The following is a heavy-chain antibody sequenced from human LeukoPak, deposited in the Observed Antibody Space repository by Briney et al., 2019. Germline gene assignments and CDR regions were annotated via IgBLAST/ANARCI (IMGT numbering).Heavy chain of an antibody. V-gene: IGHV3-30*04. CDR2: ISYDGSNK. CDR3: ESIFGVADY. J-gene: IGHJ4*02. D-gene: IGHD3-3*01. Sequence: GRSLRLSCAASGFTFSSYAMHWVRQAPGKGLEWVAVISYDGSNKYYADSVKGRFTISRDNSKNTLYLQMNSLRAEDTAVYYCESIFGVADYWGQGTLVTVSS. CDR1: GFTFSSYA.